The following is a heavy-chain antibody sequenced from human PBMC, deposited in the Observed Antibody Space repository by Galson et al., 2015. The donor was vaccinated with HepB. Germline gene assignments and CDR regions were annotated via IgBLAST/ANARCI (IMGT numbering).Heavy chain of an antibody. V-gene: IGHV6-1*01. CDR2: TYYRSQWYN. CDR1: GDSVSGNSAA. J-gene: IGHJ4*02. CDR3: ARQDYCYDSNCQGGGFDY. D-gene: IGHD3-22*01. Sequence: CAISGDSVSGNSAAWNWTRQSPSRGLEWLGRTYYRSQWYNDYAVSVKSRIRVNSDTSKNQFSLHLNSVTPDDTAIYYCARQDYCYDSNCQGGGFDYWGQGTLVTVSS.